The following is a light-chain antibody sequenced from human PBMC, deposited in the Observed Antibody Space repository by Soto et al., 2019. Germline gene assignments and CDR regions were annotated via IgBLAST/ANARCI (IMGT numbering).Light chain of an antibody. J-gene: IGKJ1*01. CDR2: KAS. V-gene: IGKV1-5*03. Sequence: DVQMTQSPSTLSGSVGDRVTIGCLASQTISSWLAWYQQKPGKAPKLLIYKASTLKSGVPSRFSGSGSGTEFTLTISSLQPDDFATYYCQHSNSYSEAFGQGTKV. CDR1: QTISSW. CDR3: QHSNSYSEA.